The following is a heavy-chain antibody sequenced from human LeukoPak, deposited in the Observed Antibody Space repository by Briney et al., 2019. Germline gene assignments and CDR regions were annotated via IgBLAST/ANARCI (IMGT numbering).Heavy chain of an antibody. D-gene: IGHD6-13*01. Sequence: GRSLRLSCAASGFTFSSYAMHWVRQAPGKGLEWVAVISYDGSNKYYADSVKGRFTISRDNSKNTLYLQMNSLRAEDTAVYYCATSTYSSSWYWVTSAFDIWGQGTMVTVSS. CDR2: ISYDGSNK. J-gene: IGHJ3*02. CDR1: GFTFSSYA. V-gene: IGHV3-30-3*01. CDR3: ATSTYSSSWYWVTSAFDI.